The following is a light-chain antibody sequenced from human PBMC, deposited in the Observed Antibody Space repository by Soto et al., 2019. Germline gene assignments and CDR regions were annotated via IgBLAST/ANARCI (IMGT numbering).Light chain of an antibody. Sequence: DIQMTQSPSTLSASVGDRVTITCRASQSISSWLAWYQQKPGQPPKLLIYWASTRESGVPDRFSGSGSGTDFTLTISSLQAEDVAIYYCQQLYDTPQTFGQGTKVDIK. CDR1: QSISSW. CDR2: WAS. J-gene: IGKJ2*01. V-gene: IGKV1-5*03. CDR3: QQLYDTPQT.